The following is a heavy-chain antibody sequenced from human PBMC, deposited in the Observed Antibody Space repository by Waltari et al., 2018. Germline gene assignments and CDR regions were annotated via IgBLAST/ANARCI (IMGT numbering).Heavy chain of an antibody. CDR2: IYYSGNT. V-gene: IGHV4-59*11. D-gene: IGHD3-10*01. Sequence: QVQLQESGPGLLKPSETLSLTCTVSGGSITGHYWSWFRQPPGKGLEWIGYIYYSGNTNYNPSLKSRVTLSVDTSKNQFSLRLTSVTAADTAVYYCARDEIGSGGSIWFDPWGQGTLVTVSS. J-gene: IGHJ5*02. CDR1: GGSITGHY. CDR3: ARDEIGSGGSIWFDP.